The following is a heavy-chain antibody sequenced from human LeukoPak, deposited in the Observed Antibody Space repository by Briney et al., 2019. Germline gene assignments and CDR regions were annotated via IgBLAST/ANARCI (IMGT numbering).Heavy chain of an antibody. CDR3: AKGSSWYGSNWFDP. CDR2: ISGSGGST. Sequence: GGSLRLSCTASGFTFSSYAMSWVRQAPGKGLEWVSAISGSGGSTYYADSVKGRFTISRDNSKNTLYLQMNSLRAEDTAVYYCAKGSSWYGSNWFDPWGQGTLVTVSS. J-gene: IGHJ5*02. CDR1: GFTFSSYA. V-gene: IGHV3-23*01. D-gene: IGHD6-13*01.